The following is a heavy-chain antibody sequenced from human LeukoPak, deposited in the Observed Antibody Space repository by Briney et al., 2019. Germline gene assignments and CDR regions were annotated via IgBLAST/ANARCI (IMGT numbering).Heavy chain of an antibody. D-gene: IGHD2-2*02. V-gene: IGHV3-21*01. CDR1: GFTFSSYS. Sequence: GGSLRLSCAASGFTFSSYSMNWVRQAPGKGLEWVSSISSSSSYIYYADSVKGRFTISRDNAKNSLYLQMNSLRAEDTAVYYCASVGYCSSTSCYNDYWGQGTLVTVSS. J-gene: IGHJ4*02. CDR2: ISSSSSYI. CDR3: ASVGYCSSTSCYNDY.